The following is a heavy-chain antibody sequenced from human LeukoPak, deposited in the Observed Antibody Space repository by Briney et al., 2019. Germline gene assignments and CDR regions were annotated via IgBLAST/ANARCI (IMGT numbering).Heavy chain of an antibody. Sequence: SETLSLTCTVSGGSISSSSYYWGWIRQPPGKGLEWIGSFYYSGNTYYNPSLKSRVTISVDTSKNQISLKLSSVTAADTAVYYCARGSSGWYDRWGQGTLVTVSS. V-gene: IGHV4-39*07. D-gene: IGHD6-19*01. CDR1: GGSISSSSYY. J-gene: IGHJ5*02. CDR2: FYYSGNT. CDR3: ARGSSGWYDR.